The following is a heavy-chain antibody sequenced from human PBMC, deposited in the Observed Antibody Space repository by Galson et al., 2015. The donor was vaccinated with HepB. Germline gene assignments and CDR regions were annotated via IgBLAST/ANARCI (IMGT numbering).Heavy chain of an antibody. D-gene: IGHD5-12*01. Sequence: SLRLSCAASGFTFSSYAMSWVRQAPGKGLEWVSAISGSGGSTYYADSVKGRFTISRDNSKNTLYLQMNSLRAEDTAVYYCAKHVDIVATITGVFDYWGQGTLVTVSS. V-gene: IGHV3-23*01. CDR2: ISGSGGST. CDR1: GFTFSSYA. CDR3: AKHVDIVATITGVFDY. J-gene: IGHJ4*02.